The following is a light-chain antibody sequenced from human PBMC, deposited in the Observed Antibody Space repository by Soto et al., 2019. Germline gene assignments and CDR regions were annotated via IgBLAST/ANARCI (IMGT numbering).Light chain of an antibody. Sequence: MTQSPSTLSASVGDTVTVTCRASQSVSGWLAWYQQKPGEAPKLLIYDASALPRGVPSRFSGSGSGTKLTLTIASLQPDDGETYYGQQYETFSGTFGPGTKVDIK. CDR2: DAS. CDR1: QSVSGW. V-gene: IGKV1-5*01. J-gene: IGKJ1*01. CDR3: QQYETFSGT.